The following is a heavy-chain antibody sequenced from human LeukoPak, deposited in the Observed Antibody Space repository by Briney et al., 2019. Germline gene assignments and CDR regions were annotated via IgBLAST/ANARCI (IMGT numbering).Heavy chain of an antibody. CDR1: GGSFSDYY. Sequence: SETLSLTCAVYGGSFSDYYWSWIRQPPGKGLEWIGYIYYRGSTKYNPSLKSRVTISVDTSNNQFSLKLSSVTAADTAVYYCAAAAYGSGSYTVDYWGQGTLVTVSS. CDR3: AAAAYGSGSYTVDY. V-gene: IGHV4-59*01. D-gene: IGHD3-10*01. J-gene: IGHJ4*02. CDR2: IYYRGST.